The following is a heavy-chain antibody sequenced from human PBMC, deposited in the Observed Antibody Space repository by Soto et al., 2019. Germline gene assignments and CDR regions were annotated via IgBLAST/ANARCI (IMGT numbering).Heavy chain of an antibody. Sequence: SETLSLTCAVYGGSFSGYYWSWIRQPPGKGLEWIGEINHSGSTNYNPSLKSRVTMSVDTSKNQFSLKLSSVTAADTAVYYCARTSRFDSWGQGTLVTVSS. V-gene: IGHV4-34*01. CDR3: ARTSRFDS. J-gene: IGHJ4*02. CDR2: INHSGST. D-gene: IGHD6-6*01. CDR1: GGSFSGYY.